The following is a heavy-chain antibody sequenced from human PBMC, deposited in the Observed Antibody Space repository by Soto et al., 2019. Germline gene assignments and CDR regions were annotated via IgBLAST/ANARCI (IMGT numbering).Heavy chain of an antibody. Sequence: AGSLSLSCAASGFTLSNAWMSWVRQAPGKGLEWVGCMKSKTDGGTTDYAAPVKGRFTISRDDSKNTLYLQMNSLKTEDTAVYYCTTDCDYNAYYYDSSGSYGMDVWGQGTTVTVSS. V-gene: IGHV3-15*01. CDR2: MKSKTDGGTT. CDR1: GFTLSNAW. J-gene: IGHJ6*02. D-gene: IGHD3-22*01. CDR3: TTDCDYNAYYYDSSGSYGMDV.